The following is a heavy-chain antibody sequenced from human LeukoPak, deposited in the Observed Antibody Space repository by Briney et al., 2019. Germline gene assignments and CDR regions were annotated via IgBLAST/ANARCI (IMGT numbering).Heavy chain of an antibody. CDR1: GFAVSSNY. CDR2: IYSGGST. CDR3: ARDRDGTLDY. Sequence: GGSLRLSCAASGFAVSSNYMSWVRQAPGKGLEWVSVIYSGGSTYYADSVKGRFTISRDNSKNTLYLQMNRLRAEDTAVYYCARDRDGTLDYWAREPWSPSPQ. D-gene: IGHD5-24*01. V-gene: IGHV3-53*01. J-gene: IGHJ4*02.